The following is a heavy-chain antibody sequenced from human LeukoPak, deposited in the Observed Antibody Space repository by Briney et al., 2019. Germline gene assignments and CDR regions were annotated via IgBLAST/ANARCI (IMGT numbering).Heavy chain of an antibody. D-gene: IGHD3-3*01. CDR1: GFTFSSYG. CDR3: AKDLGWEQLTYQGGAFDY. Sequence: GGSLRLSCAASGFTFSSYGMHWLRQAPGKGREWVAFIWYDGAGKSYADSVKDRFTISRDNSKNTLYLHMNSLRIEDTAVYYCAKDLGWEQLTYQGGAFDYWGQGTLVTVSS. J-gene: IGHJ4*02. CDR2: IWYDGAGK. V-gene: IGHV3-30*02.